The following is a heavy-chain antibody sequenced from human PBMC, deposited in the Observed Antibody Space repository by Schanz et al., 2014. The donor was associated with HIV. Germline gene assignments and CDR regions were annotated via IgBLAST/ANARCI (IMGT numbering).Heavy chain of an antibody. D-gene: IGHD5-18*01. Sequence: EVQMVESGGGLAQPGRSLRLSCAVSGFNFNDFAMHWVRQSPGKGLEWVSGITWNNKVLGYADSVRGRFAISRDTANSSLYLQMSNLRAEDTALYYCAKDRGVGSGMVTNFYYGLDVWGQGTTVTVSS. V-gene: IGHV3-9*01. J-gene: IGHJ6*02. CDR3: AKDRGVGSGMVTNFYYGLDV. CDR1: GFNFNDFA. CDR2: ITWNNKVL.